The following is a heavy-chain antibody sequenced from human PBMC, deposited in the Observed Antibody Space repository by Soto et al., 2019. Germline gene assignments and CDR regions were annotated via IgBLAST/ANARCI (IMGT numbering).Heavy chain of an antibody. CDR1: GYTFTSYY. V-gene: IGHV1-46*01. J-gene: IGHJ6*02. Sequence: ASLKVSCKASGYTFTSYYMHWVRQAPGQGLEWMGIINPSGGSTSYAQKFQGRATMTRDTSTSTVYMELSSLRSEDTAVYYCASNGLSLTMVHTEYYHGMDVWRQGTTVTVSS. CDR3: ASNGLSLTMVHTEYYHGMDV. D-gene: IGHD3-10*01. CDR2: INPSGGST.